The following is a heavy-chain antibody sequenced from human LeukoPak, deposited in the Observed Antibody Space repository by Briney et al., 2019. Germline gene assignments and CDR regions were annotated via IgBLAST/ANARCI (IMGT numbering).Heavy chain of an antibody. CDR1: GYNFATYW. CDR2: IYPGDSDT. V-gene: IGHV5-51*01. Sequence: HGESLKISCQGSGYNFATYWIAWGRQMPGKLLECMYIIYPGDSDTRYSLYFQGQVTISVDKSISTAYLQWSSLTASDTAMYYCSRPEYNTSGSTFDHWGQGTLVTVSS. J-gene: IGHJ4*02. D-gene: IGHD6-19*01. CDR3: SRPEYNTSGSTFDH.